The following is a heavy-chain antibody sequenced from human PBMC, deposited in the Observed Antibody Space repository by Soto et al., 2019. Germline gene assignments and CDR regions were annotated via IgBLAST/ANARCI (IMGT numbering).Heavy chain of an antibody. J-gene: IGHJ4*02. CDR3: ARVPPWGDSGSFYIQHYDS. CDR1: GNSLVTYA. CDR2: INVGSGNT. V-gene: IGHV1-3*01. D-gene: IGHD3-10*01. Sequence: ASVKVSCKSSGNSLVTYAIHWVRQAPGQRLQWMGWINVGSGNTKYAQDFQGRVTFTRDTAATTTFMELSSLRSEDAAVYYCARVPPWGDSGSFYIQHYDSWGQGTLVTVSS.